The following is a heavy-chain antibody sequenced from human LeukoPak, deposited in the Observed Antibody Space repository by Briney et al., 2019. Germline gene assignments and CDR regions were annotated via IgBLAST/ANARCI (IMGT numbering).Heavy chain of an antibody. CDR1: GYTFTSYG. J-gene: IGHJ4*02. CDR2: ISAYNGNT. D-gene: IGHD2-21*01. CDR3: TRHPLWWDRKDFDY. V-gene: IGHV1-18*01. Sequence: ASVKVSCKASGYTFTSYGISWVRQAPGQGLEWMGWISAYNGNTNYAQKLQGRVTMTTDTSTSTAYMELRSLRSDDTAVYYCTRHPLWWDRKDFDYWGQGTLVTVSS.